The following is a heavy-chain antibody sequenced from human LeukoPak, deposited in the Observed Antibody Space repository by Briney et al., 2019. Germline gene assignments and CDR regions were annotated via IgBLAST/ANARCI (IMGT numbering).Heavy chain of an antibody. Sequence: SETLSLTCTVSGGSISSSGYYWGWVRQPPGKGLEWIASIYYSGSTYYNPSLKSRVTISVDTSKNQLSLKLSSLTAADTAVYYCARVKRGIAAAGSMNWFDPWGQGTLVTVSS. CDR3: ARVKRGIAAAGSMNWFDP. V-gene: IGHV4-39*01. J-gene: IGHJ5*02. D-gene: IGHD6-13*01. CDR2: IYYSGST. CDR1: GGSISSSGYY.